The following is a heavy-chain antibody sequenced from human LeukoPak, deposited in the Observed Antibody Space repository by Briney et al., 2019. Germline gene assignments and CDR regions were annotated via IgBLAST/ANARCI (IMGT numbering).Heavy chain of an antibody. D-gene: IGHD1-26*01. J-gene: IGHJ4*02. CDR2: ISYDGSNK. CDR3: AKEVGTFTLDY. Sequence: PGRSLRLSCAGSGFTFSNYGMHWVRQAPGKGLEWVTLISYDGSNKYYADSVKGRFTISRDNSKNTLYLQMNSLRVEDTAVYYCAKEVGTFTLDYWGQGTLVTVSS. V-gene: IGHV3-30*18. CDR1: GFTFSNYG.